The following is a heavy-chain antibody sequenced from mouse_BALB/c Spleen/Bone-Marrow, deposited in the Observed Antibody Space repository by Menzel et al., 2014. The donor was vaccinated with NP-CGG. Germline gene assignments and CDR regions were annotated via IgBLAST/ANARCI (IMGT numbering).Heavy chain of an antibody. CDR1: GYTFTSYW. CDR3: ARPYYGYLYYFDY. V-gene: IGHV1-7*01. J-gene: IGHJ2*01. Sequence: VQLQQSGAELAKPGASVKMSCKASGYTFTSYWMHWVKQRPGQGLEWIGYINPSTGYTEYNQKFKDKATLTADKSSSTAYMQLSSLTSEDSAVYYCARPYYGYLYYFDYWGQGTTLTVSS. D-gene: IGHD1-2*01. CDR2: INPSTGYT.